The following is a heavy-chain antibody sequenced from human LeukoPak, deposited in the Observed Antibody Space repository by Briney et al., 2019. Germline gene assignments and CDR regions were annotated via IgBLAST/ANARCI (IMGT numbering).Heavy chain of an antibody. CDR1: GYTLTELS. V-gene: IGHV1-24*01. Sequence: ASVTVSCKVSGYTLTELSMHWVRQAPGKGLEWMGGFDPEDGETIYAQKFQGRVTMTEDTSTDTAYMELSSLRSEDTAVYYCATGPYYDFWSGDNYYYYGMDVWGQGTTVTVSS. CDR3: ATGPYYDFWSGDNYYYYGMDV. J-gene: IGHJ6*02. CDR2: FDPEDGET. D-gene: IGHD3-3*01.